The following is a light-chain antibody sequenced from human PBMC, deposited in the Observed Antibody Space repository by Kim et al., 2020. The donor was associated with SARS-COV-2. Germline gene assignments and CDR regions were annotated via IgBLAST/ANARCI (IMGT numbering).Light chain of an antibody. V-gene: IGLV10-54*01. J-gene: IGLJ3*02. CDR3: SAWDSSLSAWV. CDR2: RNN. CDR1: RNNVGNQG. Sequence: QTATLTCTGSRNNVGNQGAAWLQQHQGHPPKLLSYRNNNRPSGSSERLSASRSGNTASLTITGLQPEDEADYYCSAWDSSLSAWVFGGGTKLTVL.